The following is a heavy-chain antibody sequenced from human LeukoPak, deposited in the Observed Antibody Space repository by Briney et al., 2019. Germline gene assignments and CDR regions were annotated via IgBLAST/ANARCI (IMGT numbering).Heavy chain of an antibody. D-gene: IGHD2-15*01. V-gene: IGHV3-48*04. CDR3: LRYPGQGVRGYYMDV. Sequence: PGGSLRLSCAASGFTFSSYSMNWVRQAPGKGLEWVSYISSSSSTIYYADSVKGRFTISRDNAKNSLYLQMNSLRAEDTAVYYCLRYPGQGVRGYYMDVWGKGTTVTVSS. CDR2: ISSSSSTI. J-gene: IGHJ6*03. CDR1: GFTFSSYS.